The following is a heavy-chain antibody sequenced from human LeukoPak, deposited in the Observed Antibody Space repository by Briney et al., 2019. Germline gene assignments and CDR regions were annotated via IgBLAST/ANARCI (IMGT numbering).Heavy chain of an antibody. J-gene: IGHJ6*02. D-gene: IGHD3-10*01. CDR1: GFTVSSNY. Sequence: GGSLRLSCAASGFTVSSNYMSWVRQAPGKGLEWVSVTYSGGSTYYADSVKGRFTISRDNSKNTLYLQMNSLRAEDTAVYYCARDRGPMVNYYYYYGMDVWGQGTTVTVSS. CDR3: ARDRGPMVNYYYYYGMDV. CDR2: TYSGGST. V-gene: IGHV3-66*01.